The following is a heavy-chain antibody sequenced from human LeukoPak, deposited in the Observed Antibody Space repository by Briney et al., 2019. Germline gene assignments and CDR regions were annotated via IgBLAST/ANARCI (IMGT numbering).Heavy chain of an antibody. D-gene: IGHD2-8*01. CDR2: THYRSKWNN. V-gene: IGHV6-1*01. CDR1: GDSVSSNSAA. Sequence: SQTLSLTCAISGDSVSSNSAAWGWTRQSPSRGLEWLGRTHYRSKWNNDYAISVKSRITINADTSKNQFSLHLSSVTPDDTAVYYCARDDTLMGVPFDYWGQGTLVTVSS. CDR3: ARDDTLMGVPFDY. J-gene: IGHJ4*02.